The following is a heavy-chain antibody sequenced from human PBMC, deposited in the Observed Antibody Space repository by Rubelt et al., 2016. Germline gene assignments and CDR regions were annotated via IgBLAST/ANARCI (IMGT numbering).Heavy chain of an antibody. CDR1: GFSLSTSGMC. J-gene: IGHJ4*02. CDR2: IDWDDDK. D-gene: IGHD1-1*01. V-gene: IGHV2-70*01. Sequence: QVTLRESGPALVKPTQTLTLTCTFSGFSLSTSGMCVSWIRQPPGKALEWLALIDWDDDKYYSTALRTRLTISKDTSKNRVGRTMTEMDPVYTATYYCARTQTETEPDYWGQGTLVTVSS. CDR3: ARTQTETEPDY.